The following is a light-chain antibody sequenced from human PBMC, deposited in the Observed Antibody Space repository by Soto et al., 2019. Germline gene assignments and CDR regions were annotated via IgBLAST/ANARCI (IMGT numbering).Light chain of an antibody. V-gene: IGLV2-14*01. Sequence: QSALTQPASVSGSPGQSITISCTGTSSDVGGYKYVSWYQQDPGKAPKLMIYEVSNRPSGVSNRFSGSKSGNTASLTISGLQAEDEADYYCSSYTSSSTWVFGGVTKLTVL. CDR3: SSYTSSSTWV. J-gene: IGLJ3*02. CDR1: SSDVGGYKY. CDR2: EVS.